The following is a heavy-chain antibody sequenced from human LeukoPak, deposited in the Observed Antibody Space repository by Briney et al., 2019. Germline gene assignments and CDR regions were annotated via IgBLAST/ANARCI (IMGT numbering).Heavy chain of an antibody. V-gene: IGHV3-66*01. Sequence: PGGSLRLSCAASGFTVSSNYMSWVRQAPGKGLEWVSVIYSGGSTYYADSVKGRFTISRDKSKNTLYLQMNSLRAEDTAVYYCAKGRSGSYSPTWDYWGQGTLVTVSS. J-gene: IGHJ4*02. CDR1: GFTVSSNY. D-gene: IGHD1-26*01. CDR2: IYSGGST. CDR3: AKGRSGSYSPTWDY.